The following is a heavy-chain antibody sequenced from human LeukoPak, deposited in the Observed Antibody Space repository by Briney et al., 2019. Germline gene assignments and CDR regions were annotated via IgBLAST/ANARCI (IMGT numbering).Heavy chain of an antibody. CDR1: GGTFSSSA. CDR3: ARADPDYGDWGVHY. V-gene: IGHV1-69*05. D-gene: IGHD4-17*01. J-gene: IGHJ4*02. CDR2: IIPIFGSP. Sequence: SVKVSCKASGGTFSSSAISWVRQAPGQGREWMGGIIPIFGSPNYAQKFQGRVTFTTDESTSTAYMELSSLRSEDTAVYYCARADPDYGDWGVHYWGQGSLVTVSS.